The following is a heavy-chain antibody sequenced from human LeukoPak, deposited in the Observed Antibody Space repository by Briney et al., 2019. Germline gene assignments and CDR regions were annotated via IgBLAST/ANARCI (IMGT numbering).Heavy chain of an antibody. CDR1: GFXFSNYY. CDR3: ARDCGGDRRAFDI. D-gene: IGHD2-21*02. J-gene: IGHJ3*02. CDR2: INNDGTNT. V-gene: IGHV3-74*01. Sequence: PGGSLRLSCAGSGFXFSNYYIHWIRQPPGKGLVWVSRINNDGTNTIYADSVKGRFTISRDNAKNTLYLQMNSLRAEDTAVYYCARDCGGDRRAFDIWGQGAMVTISS.